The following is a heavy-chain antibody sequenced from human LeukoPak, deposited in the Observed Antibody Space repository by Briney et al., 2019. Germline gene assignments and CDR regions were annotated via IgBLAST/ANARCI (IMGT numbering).Heavy chain of an antibody. CDR3: ARRTPILKNYDSDPIDAFDI. Sequence: SETLSLTCTVSGGSISNKYWSWIRQPPGKGLEWIGYIYYSGSTNYNPSLKSRVTISVDTSKNQFSLRLSSVTAADTAVYYCARRTPILKNYDSDPIDAFDIWGQGTMVTVSS. V-gene: IGHV4-59*08. J-gene: IGHJ3*02. CDR2: IYYSGST. CDR1: GGSISNKY. D-gene: IGHD3-22*01.